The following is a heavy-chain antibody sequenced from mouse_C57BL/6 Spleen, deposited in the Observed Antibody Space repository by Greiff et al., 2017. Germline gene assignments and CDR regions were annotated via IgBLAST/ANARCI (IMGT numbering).Heavy chain of an antibody. CDR1: GYTFTSYW. J-gene: IGHJ4*01. V-gene: IGHV1-62-3*01. CDR2: IDPNSGGT. Sequence: QVQLQQPGAELVKPGASVKLSCKASGYTFTSYWMHWVKQRPGRGLEWIGRIDPNSGGTNYNEKFKSKATLTVDTSSSTAYMQLSSLTSEDSAVYYCARSGFNYYGSSYAMDYWGQGTSVTVSS. CDR3: ARSGFNYYGSSYAMDY. D-gene: IGHD1-1*01.